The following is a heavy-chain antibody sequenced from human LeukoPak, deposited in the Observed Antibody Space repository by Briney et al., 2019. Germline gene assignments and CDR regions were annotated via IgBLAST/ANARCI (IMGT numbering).Heavy chain of an antibody. CDR1: GYTFTGYY. V-gene: IGHV1-2*02. Sequence: ASVKVSCKASGYTFTGYYMHWVQQAPGQGREWMGWVNPNSGGTNYAQKFQGRVTMTRDTSISTAYMELSRLRSDDTAVYDCARELRRIMITFGEVILDPYYFEYSGEGALVTVSS. CDR2: VNPNSGGT. D-gene: IGHD3-16*02. J-gene: IGHJ4*02. CDR3: ARELRRIMITFGEVILDPYYFEY.